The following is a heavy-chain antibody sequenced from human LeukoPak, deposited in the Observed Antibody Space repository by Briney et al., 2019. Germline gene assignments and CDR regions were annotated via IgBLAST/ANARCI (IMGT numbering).Heavy chain of an antibody. J-gene: IGHJ4*02. CDR2: INSDGTGT. D-gene: IGHD2-15*01. CDR1: GFAFSNYW. CDR3: VRRYCSGGTCYCYY. Sequence: GGSLRLSCAVAGFAFSNYWMYWVRQAPGKGLVWVSRINSDGTGTSYADSVKGRFTISRDNAKNTLYLQMNSLRAEDTAVYYCVRRYCSGGTCYCYYWGQGTLVTVSS. V-gene: IGHV3-74*01.